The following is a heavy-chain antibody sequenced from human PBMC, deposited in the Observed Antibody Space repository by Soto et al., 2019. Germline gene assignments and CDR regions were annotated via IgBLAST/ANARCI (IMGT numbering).Heavy chain of an antibody. D-gene: IGHD3-9*01. V-gene: IGHV3-30*18. J-gene: IGHJ6*02. CDR1: EFRFSSFG. CDR3: AKNSFLNGRYSDASDNYYGMDV. Sequence: QVQLVESGGGVVQPGMSLRLSCAASEFRFSSFGMHWVRQAPGKGLEWITLISFDGRSTYYADSVKGRFTISRDNSKNTLSLQMNSLRFEDTAVYYCAKNSFLNGRYSDASDNYYGMDVWGPGTAVTVSS. CDR2: ISFDGRST.